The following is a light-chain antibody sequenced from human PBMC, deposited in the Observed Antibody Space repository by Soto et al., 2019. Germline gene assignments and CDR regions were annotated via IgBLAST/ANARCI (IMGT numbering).Light chain of an antibody. Sequence: ELVLTPSPGTVSMTPGERAPVSCRASQSIGLAIAWYQHKPGQAPRLLIFDASQRATGIPARFRGSGSGTDFTLSISCLEPEDFAVYYCQQRTARPPWTFGQGTKVDIK. CDR3: QQRTARPPWT. J-gene: IGKJ1*01. CDR2: DAS. V-gene: IGKV3-11*01. CDR1: QSIGLA.